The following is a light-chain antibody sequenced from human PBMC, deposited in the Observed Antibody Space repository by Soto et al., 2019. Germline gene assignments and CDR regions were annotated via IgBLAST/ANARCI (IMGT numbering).Light chain of an antibody. CDR1: ETDRTN. Sequence: IVMTQSPATQSVSPGERVTLSCRASETDRTNLAWFQQKPGQTPRLLIFGASTRATGIPTRFTGSGSETEFTLTIGSLQSEDLAVYYCQQYYNWPPYTFGQGTKLEIK. CDR3: QQYYNWPPYT. J-gene: IGKJ2*01. V-gene: IGKV3-15*01. CDR2: GAS.